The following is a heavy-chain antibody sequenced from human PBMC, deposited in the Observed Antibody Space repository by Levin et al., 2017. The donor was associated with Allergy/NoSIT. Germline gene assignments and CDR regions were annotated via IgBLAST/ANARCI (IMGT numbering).Heavy chain of an antibody. CDR2: ISGSGGST. V-gene: IGHV3-23*01. D-gene: IGHD1-26*01. CDR3: ATGKISGSYSGPPTTLDY. CDR1: GFTFSSYA. Sequence: GGSLRLSCAASGFTFSSYAMSWVRQAPGKGLEWVSAISGSGGSTYYADSVKGRFTISRDNSKNTLYLQMNSLRAEDTAVYYCATGKISGSYSGPPTTLDYWGQGTLVTVSS. J-gene: IGHJ4*02.